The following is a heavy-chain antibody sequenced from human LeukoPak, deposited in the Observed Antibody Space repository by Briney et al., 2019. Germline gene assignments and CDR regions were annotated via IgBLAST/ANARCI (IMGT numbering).Heavy chain of an antibody. D-gene: IGHD2-21*01. Sequence: GGSLRLSCAASGFTFRSFAMSWVRQAPGKGLEWVSGIIGSGRTTFYADSVKGRFTISRDNSKNTLYLQMNSLRAEDMAIYYCAKKEGDTYFSWYMDVWGKGTTVTVSS. J-gene: IGHJ6*03. CDR3: AKKEGDTYFSWYMDV. V-gene: IGHV3-23*01. CDR2: IIGSGRTT. CDR1: GFTFRSFA.